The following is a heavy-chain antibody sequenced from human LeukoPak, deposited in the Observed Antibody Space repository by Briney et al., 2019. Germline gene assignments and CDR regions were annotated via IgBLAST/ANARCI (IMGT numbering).Heavy chain of an antibody. D-gene: IGHD3-22*01. CDR1: GYSISSGYY. CDR2: IYHSGST. CDR3: ASHRYYYDSSGYSTVDY. V-gene: IGHV4-38-2*02. J-gene: IGHJ4*02. Sequence: SETLSLTCTVSGYSISSGYYWGWIRQPPGKGLEWIGSIYHSGSTYYNPSLKSRVTISVDTSKNQFSLKLSSVTAADSAVYYCASHRYYYDSSGYSTVDYWGQGTLVTVSS.